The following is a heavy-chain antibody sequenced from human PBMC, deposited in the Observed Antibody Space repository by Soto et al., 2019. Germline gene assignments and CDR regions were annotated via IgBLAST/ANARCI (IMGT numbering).Heavy chain of an antibody. CDR2: INPAGTIT. J-gene: IGHJ5*02. CDR1: GFPFSHYW. D-gene: IGHD3-16*01. Sequence: MQMVESGGGSVQPGGSLRLSCAASGFPFSHYWMHWVSKTPGKGLVWVSRINPAGTITNNADSVEGRFTISRDNADSAFFLQMNSLSAEDTAIYYCTSDTFGLRDTWGQGTLVTVSS. V-gene: IGHV3-74*01. CDR3: TSDTFGLRDT.